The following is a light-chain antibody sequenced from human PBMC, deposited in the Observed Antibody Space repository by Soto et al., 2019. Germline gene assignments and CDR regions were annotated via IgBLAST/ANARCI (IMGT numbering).Light chain of an antibody. V-gene: IGKV3-20*01. CDR2: GAS. J-gene: IGKJ3*01. Sequence: EIVLTQSPGTLSLSPGERATLSCRASQSLSSSYLAWYQQKPGQAPRLLIYGASSRATGIPDRLSGSGSEPDFTLTITSLEPNDFAVYYCQQYGSSPPTFGPGTKVDIK. CDR3: QQYGSSPPT. CDR1: QSLSSSY.